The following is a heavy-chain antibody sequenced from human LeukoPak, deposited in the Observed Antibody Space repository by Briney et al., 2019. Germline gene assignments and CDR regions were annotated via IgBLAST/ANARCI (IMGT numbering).Heavy chain of an antibody. CDR3: ARGSRELYYFDY. Sequence: SETLSLTCTVSGGSISSYYWSWIRQPPGKGLEWIGYIYYSGSTKYNPSLKSRVTISVGASKTQFSLKLNSVTAADTAVYYCARGSRELYYFDYWGQGTLVTVSS. D-gene: IGHD1-7*01. J-gene: IGHJ4*02. CDR1: GGSISSYY. CDR2: IYYSGST. V-gene: IGHV4-59*01.